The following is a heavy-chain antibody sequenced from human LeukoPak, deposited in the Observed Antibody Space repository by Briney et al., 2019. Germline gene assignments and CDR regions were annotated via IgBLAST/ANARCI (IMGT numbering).Heavy chain of an antibody. J-gene: IGHJ4*02. V-gene: IGHV4-59*08. CDR1: GGSISSYY. D-gene: IGHD5-12*01. CDR3: ARRGYSGYYFDY. Sequence: SETLSLTCTVSGGSISSYYWSWIRQPPGKGPEWIGYIYYRGSTNYNPSLKSRVTISVDMSKNQFSLKLSSVTAADTAVYYCARRGYSGYYFDYWGQGTLVTVSS. CDR2: IYYRGST.